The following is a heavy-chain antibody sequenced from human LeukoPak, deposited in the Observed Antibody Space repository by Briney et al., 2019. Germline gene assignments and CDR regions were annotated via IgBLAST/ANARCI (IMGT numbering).Heavy chain of an antibody. V-gene: IGHV3-33*01. CDR1: GFTFGSYG. J-gene: IGHJ4*02. D-gene: IGHD3-10*01. Sequence: GGSLSLSCAASGFTFGSYGMHWVRQAPGKGLEWVALIWYDGSNKYYADSVKGRFTISRDDSKNTLYLQMNSLRAEDTAVYYCARDRADGSGVKSHWGQGTLVSVSS. CDR2: IWYDGSNK. CDR3: ARDRADGSGVKSH.